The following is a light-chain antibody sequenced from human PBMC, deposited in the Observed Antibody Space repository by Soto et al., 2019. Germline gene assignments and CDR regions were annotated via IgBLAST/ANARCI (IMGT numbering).Light chain of an antibody. J-gene: IGLJ2*01. Sequence: QSVLTQPPSASGPPGQRVTISCSGGSSNIGSNFVYWYQQLPGTAPKLLIYDNDQRPSGVPDRISGSKSGTSASLAISGLRSEDEADYYCAAWDDRLSGLVFGRGTKLTVL. CDR2: DND. CDR1: SSNIGSNF. V-gene: IGLV1-47*02. CDR3: AAWDDRLSGLV.